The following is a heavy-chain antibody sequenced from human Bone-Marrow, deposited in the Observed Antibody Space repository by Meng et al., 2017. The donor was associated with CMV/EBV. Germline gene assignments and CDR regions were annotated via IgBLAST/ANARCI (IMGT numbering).Heavy chain of an antibody. CDR2: IRYDGSNK. D-gene: IGHD3-22*01. CDR3: AKDFNYYDSSGYYFFDY. J-gene: IGHJ4*02. Sequence: GGYLRLSCAASGFTFSSYGMHWVRQAPGKGLEWVAFIRYDGSNKYYADSVKGRFTISRDNSTNTLYLQMSSLRAEDTAVYYCAKDFNYYDSSGYYFFDYWGQGTLVTVSS. V-gene: IGHV3-30*02. CDR1: GFTFSSYG.